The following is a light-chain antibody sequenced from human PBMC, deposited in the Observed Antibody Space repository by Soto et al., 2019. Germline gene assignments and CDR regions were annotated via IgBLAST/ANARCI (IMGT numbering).Light chain of an antibody. CDR3: QQYDIWPPYT. J-gene: IGKJ2*01. Sequence: EMVMTQSPAILSVSPGESATLSCRASQSVNSNYLAWYQQHPGQPPRLLIYGISTRATGIPARFSGGGSGTEFTVTISSLQSEDFAIYYCQQYDIWPPYTFGQGTKVDI. CDR2: GIS. CDR1: QSVNSN. V-gene: IGKV3-15*01.